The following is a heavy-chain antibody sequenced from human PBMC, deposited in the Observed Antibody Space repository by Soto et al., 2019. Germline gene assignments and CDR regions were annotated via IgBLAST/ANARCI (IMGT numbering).Heavy chain of an antibody. CDR2: INPSGGST. CDR3: ASSSGNTIGGYYYVEYFQH. CDR1: GYTFTSYY. V-gene: IGHV1-46*01. D-gene: IGHD3-22*01. Sequence: GASVKVSCKASGYTFTSYYMHWVRQAPGQGLEWMGIINPSGGSTSYAQKFQGRVTMTRDTSTSTVYMELSSLRSEDTAVYYCASSSGNTIGGYYYVEYFQHWGQGTLVTVSS. J-gene: IGHJ1*01.